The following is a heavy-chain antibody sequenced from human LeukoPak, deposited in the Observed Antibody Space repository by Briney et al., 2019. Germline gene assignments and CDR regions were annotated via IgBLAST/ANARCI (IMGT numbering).Heavy chain of an antibody. D-gene: IGHD3-10*01. CDR2: ISSSGSTI. CDR3: ARDQRLPSLWFGERRDYFDY. CDR1: GFTFSDYY. J-gene: IGHJ4*02. V-gene: IGHV3-11*01. Sequence: GGSLRLSCAASGFTFSDYYMSWIRQAPGKGLEWVSYISSSGSTIYYADSVKGRFTISRDNAKNSLYLQMNSLRAEETAVYYCARDQRLPSLWFGERRDYFDYWGQGTLVTVSS.